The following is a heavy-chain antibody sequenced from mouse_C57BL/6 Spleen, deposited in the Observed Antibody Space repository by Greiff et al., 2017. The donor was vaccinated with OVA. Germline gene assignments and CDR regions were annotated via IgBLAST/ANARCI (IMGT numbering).Heavy chain of an antibody. Sequence: QVQLQQSGPELVKPGASVKISCKASGYSFTSYYIHWVKQRPGQGLEWIGWIYPGSGNTKYNEKFKGKATLTADTSSSTAYMQLSSLTSEDSAVYYCAGPSTMVTTFDYWGQGTTLTVSS. CDR1: GYSFTSYY. CDR3: AGPSTMVTTFDY. D-gene: IGHD2-2*01. V-gene: IGHV1-66*01. CDR2: IYPGSGNT. J-gene: IGHJ2*01.